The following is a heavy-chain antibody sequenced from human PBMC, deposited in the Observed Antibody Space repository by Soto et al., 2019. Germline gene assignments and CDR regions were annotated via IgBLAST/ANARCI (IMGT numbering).Heavy chain of an antibody. J-gene: IGHJ4*02. V-gene: IGHV1-18*01. CDR1: GYTFTSYG. Sequence: ASVKVSCKASGYTFTSYGISWVRRAPGQGLEWMGWISAYNGNTNYAQKLQGRVTMTTDTSTSTAYMELRSLRSDDTAVYYCARDTRSGYSKKTDYWGQGTLVTVSS. D-gene: IGHD3-3*01. CDR3: ARDTRSGYSKKTDY. CDR2: ISAYNGNT.